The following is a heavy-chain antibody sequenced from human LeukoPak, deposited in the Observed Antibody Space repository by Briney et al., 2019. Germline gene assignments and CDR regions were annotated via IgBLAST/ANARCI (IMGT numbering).Heavy chain of an antibody. Sequence: SVKVSCKASGGTFSSYAISWVRQAPGQGLEWMGRIIPILGIANYAQKFQGRVTITADKSTSTAYMELSSLRSEDTAVYYCARGAPGIAAAGLFDYWGQGTLAPSPQ. J-gene: IGHJ4*02. V-gene: IGHV1-69*04. D-gene: IGHD6-13*01. CDR3: ARGAPGIAAAGLFDY. CDR2: IIPILGIA. CDR1: GGTFSSYA.